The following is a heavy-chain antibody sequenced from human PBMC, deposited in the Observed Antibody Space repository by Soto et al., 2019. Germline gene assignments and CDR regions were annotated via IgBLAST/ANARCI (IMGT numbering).Heavy chain of an antibody. Sequence: GGSLRLSCAASGFTFSSYGMHWVRQAPGKGLEWVAVISYDGSNKYYADSVKGRFTITRDNSKNTLYLQMNSVRAEDTGVYYCAKDPLYYDFWRGYYRPSGYYYGMDVWGQGTTVTVSS. CDR2: ISYDGSNK. V-gene: IGHV3-30*18. J-gene: IGHJ6*02. CDR1: GFTFSSYG. CDR3: AKDPLYYDFWRGYYRPSGYYYGMDV. D-gene: IGHD3-3*01.